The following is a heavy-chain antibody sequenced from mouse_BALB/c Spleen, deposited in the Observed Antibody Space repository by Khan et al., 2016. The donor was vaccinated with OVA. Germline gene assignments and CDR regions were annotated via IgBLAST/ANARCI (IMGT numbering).Heavy chain of an antibody. V-gene: IGHV1-76*01. CDR2: IYPESGNT. CDR1: GYIITSYY. J-gene: IGHJ2*01. D-gene: IGHD1-1*01. Sequence: QVQLQQSGAELVRPGASVKLSCNASGYIITSYYIHWVKQRSGQGLVWIARIYPESGNTYYNQKFKGKATLTADKSYSTAYLQLSSLTSEDTDVYYCAREGDLYGFDYWGQGTTVTVSS. CDR3: AREGDLYGFDY.